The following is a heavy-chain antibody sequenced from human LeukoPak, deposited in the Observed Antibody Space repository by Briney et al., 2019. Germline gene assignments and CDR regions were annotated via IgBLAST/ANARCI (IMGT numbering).Heavy chain of an antibody. V-gene: IGHV1-69*13. J-gene: IGHJ6*03. Sequence: SVKVSCKASGYTFTSYAISWVRQAPGQGLEWMGGIIPIFGTANYAQKFQGRATITADESTSTAYMELSSLRSEDTAVYYCARASLPTYYYYYMDVWGKGTTVTVSS. CDR2: IIPIFGTA. D-gene: IGHD2-2*01. CDR1: GYTFTSYA. CDR3: ARASLPTYYYYYMDV.